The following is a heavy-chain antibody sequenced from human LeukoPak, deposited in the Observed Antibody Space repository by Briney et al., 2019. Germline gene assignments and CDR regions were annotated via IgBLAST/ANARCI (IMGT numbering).Heavy chain of an antibody. D-gene: IGHD3-22*01. J-gene: IGHJ4*02. CDR1: GGSISSYY. CDR3: ARDFLYYYDSSGHY. CDR2: IYYSGST. V-gene: IGHV4-59*01. Sequence: SETLSLTCTVSGGSISSYYWSWIRQPPGKGLEWIGYIYYSGSTNYNPSLKSRVTISVDTSKNQFSLKLSSVTAADTAVYYCARDFLYYYDSSGHYWGQGTLVTVSS.